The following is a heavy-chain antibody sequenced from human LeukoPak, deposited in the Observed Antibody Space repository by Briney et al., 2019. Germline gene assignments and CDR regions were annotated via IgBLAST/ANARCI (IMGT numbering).Heavy chain of an antibody. V-gene: IGHV4-59*01. CDR3: AISTVIAPEFDS. J-gene: IGHJ4*02. CDR1: GGSISSFY. CDR2: IHYTGNT. Sequence: PSETLSLTCTVSGGSISSFYWNWIRQPPGNALEWIGHIHYTGNTNYNPSLKSRVTISVDTSKNQFSLYLSSVTAADTAVYYCAISTVIAPEFDSWGQGTLVTVSS. D-gene: IGHD2-21*01.